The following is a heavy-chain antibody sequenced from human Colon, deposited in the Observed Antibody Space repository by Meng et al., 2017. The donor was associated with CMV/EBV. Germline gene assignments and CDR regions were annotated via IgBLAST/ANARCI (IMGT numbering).Heavy chain of an antibody. CDR1: GFAFSSYS. CDR2: ISTDGTNK. D-gene: IGHD2-15*01. Sequence: GSLRLSCVASGFAFSSYSMHWVRQAPGKGLEWVALISTDGTNKYYPDSVKGQFTISRDNSKNTLYLQMNSLRTDDTAMYYCAREMGHKKRIFDYWGQGTLVTVSS. CDR3: AREMGHKKRIFDY. J-gene: IGHJ4*02. V-gene: IGHV3-30-3*01.